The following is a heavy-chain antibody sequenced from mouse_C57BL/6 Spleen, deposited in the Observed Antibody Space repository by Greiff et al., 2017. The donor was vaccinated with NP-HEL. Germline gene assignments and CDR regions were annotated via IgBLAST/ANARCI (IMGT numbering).Heavy chain of an antibody. J-gene: IGHJ4*01. V-gene: IGHV1-61*01. Sequence: QVQLQQPGAELVRPGSSVKLSCKASGYTFTSYWMDWVKQRPGQGLEWIGNIYPSDSETHYNQKFKDKATLTVDKSSSTAYMQLSSLTSDDSAVYYCARSGGYDAMDYWGQGTSVTVSS. D-gene: IGHD3-1*01. CDR1: GYTFTSYW. CDR3: ARSGGYDAMDY. CDR2: IYPSDSET.